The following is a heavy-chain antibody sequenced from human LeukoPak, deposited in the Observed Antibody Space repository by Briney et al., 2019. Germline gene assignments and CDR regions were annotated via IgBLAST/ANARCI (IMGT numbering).Heavy chain of an antibody. V-gene: IGHV4-30-2*01. J-gene: IGHJ4*02. CDR3: ASVVPGYSYGFDY. CDR2: IYHSGST. CDR1: GGSISSGGYS. D-gene: IGHD5-18*01. Sequence: PSETLSLTCAVSGGSISSGGYSWSWIRQPPGKGLEWIGYIYHSGSTYYNPSLKSRVTISVDTSKNQFSLKLSSVTAADTAVYYCASVVPGYSYGFDYWGQGTLVTVSS.